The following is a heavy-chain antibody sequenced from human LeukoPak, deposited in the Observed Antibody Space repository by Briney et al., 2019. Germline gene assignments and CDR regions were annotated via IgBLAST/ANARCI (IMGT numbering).Heavy chain of an antibody. CDR2: IYTSGST. CDR1: VGSISSGSYY. D-gene: IGHD3-22*01. CDR3: ATDSSGYYGYFDY. Sequence: PSETLSLTCTVSVGSISSGSYYWSWIRQPAGKGLEWIGRIYTSGSTNYNPSLKSRVTISVDTSKNQFSLKLSSVTAADTAVYYCATDSSGYYGYFDYWGQGTLVTVSS. V-gene: IGHV4-61*02. J-gene: IGHJ4*02.